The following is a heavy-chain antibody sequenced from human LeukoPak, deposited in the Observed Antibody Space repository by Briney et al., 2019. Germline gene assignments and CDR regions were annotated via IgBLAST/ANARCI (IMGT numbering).Heavy chain of an antibody. CDR2: IYDSGST. Sequence: SETLSLTCTVSGGSISSYYWSWIRQPPGKGLEWIGYIYDSGSTNYNPSLKSRVTISVDTSKNQFSLKLSSVTAADTAVYYCATRDSGSLKVDYWGQGTLVTVSS. D-gene: IGHD1-26*01. CDR1: GGSISSYY. CDR3: ATRDSGSLKVDY. J-gene: IGHJ4*02. V-gene: IGHV4-59*08.